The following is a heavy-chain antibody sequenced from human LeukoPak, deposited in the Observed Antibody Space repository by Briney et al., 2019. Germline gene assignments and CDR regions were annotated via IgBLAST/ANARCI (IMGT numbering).Heavy chain of an antibody. J-gene: IGHJ5*02. CDR1: GVIISSYA. D-gene: IGHD2/OR15-2a*01. CDR2: INGRGDNT. V-gene: IGHV3-23*01. Sequence: GGSLRLSCAASGVIISSYAISWVRQAPGKGLEWGSAINGRGDNTYYADFVKGRFTISRDNSKRTVYLQMNSLRTEDTAVYYCAKDRVSPGFNWFDPWGQGTLVTVSS. CDR3: AKDRVSPGFNWFDP.